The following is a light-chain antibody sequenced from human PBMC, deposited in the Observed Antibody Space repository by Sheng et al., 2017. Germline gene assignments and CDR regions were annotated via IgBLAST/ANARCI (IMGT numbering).Light chain of an antibody. CDR3: QQTYTFPYT. Sequence: DIQMTQSPSSLSASVGDRVTITCRASQNVRTYVNWYQQKPGKAPKLMIYAASNLQSGVPSRFSGNGSGTDFTLTIGSLQPEDSATYFCQQTYTFPYTFGPGD. CDR2: AAS. CDR1: QNVRTY. V-gene: IGKV1-39*01. J-gene: IGKJ2*01.